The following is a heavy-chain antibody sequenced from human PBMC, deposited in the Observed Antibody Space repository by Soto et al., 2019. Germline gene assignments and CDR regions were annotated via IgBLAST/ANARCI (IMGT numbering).Heavy chain of an antibody. Sequence: GGSLRLSCTASRLTFSDYAMTWVRQAPGKGLEWVSTISGGSSVTYYGDSVKGRFTISRDNAKKTLFLQLNRLSAEDTATYYCAKVLSKNYYYPFDFWGQGTQVTVSS. J-gene: IGHJ4*02. CDR3: AKVLSKNYYYPFDF. D-gene: IGHD3-10*01. CDR1: RLTFSDYA. V-gene: IGHV3-23*01. CDR2: ISGGSSVT.